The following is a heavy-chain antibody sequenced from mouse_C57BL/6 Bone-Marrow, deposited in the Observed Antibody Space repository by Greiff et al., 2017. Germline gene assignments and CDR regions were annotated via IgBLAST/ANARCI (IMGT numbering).Heavy chain of an antibody. CDR1: EYEFPSHD. D-gene: IGHD1-1*01. J-gene: IGHJ2*01. CDR2: INSDGGST. V-gene: IGHV5-2*01. Sequence: EVKLMESGGGLVQPGESLKLSCASNEYEFPSHDMSWVRKTPEKRPELVAAINSDGGSTYYPDTMARRFIISRDNTKKTLYLQMSSLRSEDTALYYGAPRNYEGYWGQGTTLTGAS. CDR3: APRNYEGY.